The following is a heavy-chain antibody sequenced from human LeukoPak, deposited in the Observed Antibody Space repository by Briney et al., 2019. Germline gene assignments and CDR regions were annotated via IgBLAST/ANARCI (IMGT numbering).Heavy chain of an antibody. CDR3: ASGVLNYDILTGYYSYYYMDV. V-gene: IGHV4-4*02. CDR1: GGSISSNKW. D-gene: IGHD3-9*01. J-gene: IGHJ6*03. Sequence: SGTLSLTCAVSGGSISSNKWWSWVRQPPGKGLEWIGEIYQSGSTNYNPSLKSRVTISVDKSNNQFSLRLTSVTAADTAVYYCASGVLNYDILTGYYSYYYMDVWGKGTTVTISS. CDR2: IYQSGST.